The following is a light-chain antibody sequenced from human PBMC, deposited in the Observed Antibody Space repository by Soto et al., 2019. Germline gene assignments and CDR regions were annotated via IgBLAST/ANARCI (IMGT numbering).Light chain of an antibody. CDR3: ETWDSNTRV. CDR1: SGHSSYI. V-gene: IGLV4-60*03. J-gene: IGLJ2*01. CDR2: LEGSGSY. Sequence: QLVLTQSSSASAYLGSSVKLTCTLSSGHSSYIIAWHQQQPGKAPRYLMKLEGSGSYNKGSGVPDRFSGSSSGADRYLTISNLQSEDEAEYYCETWDSNTRVFGGVNKLTVL.